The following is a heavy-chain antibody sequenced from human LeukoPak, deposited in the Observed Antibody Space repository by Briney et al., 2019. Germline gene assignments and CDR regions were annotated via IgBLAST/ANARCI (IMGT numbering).Heavy chain of an antibody. D-gene: IGHD5-12*01. CDR2: IIPIIGTS. CDR3: ARGSAQDHWLDNWFDP. CDR1: GGTFTMYT. Sequence: GASVKVSCKGSGGTFTMYTINWVRQAPGQGLEWMGGIIPIIGTSRYAQKFQGRVTITADESTSTAYMELSSLRSEDTAIYYCARGSAQDHWLDNWFDPWGQGTLVTVSS. V-gene: IGHV1-69*13. J-gene: IGHJ5*02.